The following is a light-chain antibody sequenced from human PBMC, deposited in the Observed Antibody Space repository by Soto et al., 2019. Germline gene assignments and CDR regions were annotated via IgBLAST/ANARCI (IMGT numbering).Light chain of an antibody. Sequence: QSALTQPHSVSGSPGQSVTISCTGTSSDLGRYDYVSWYQHHPGKAPKLIIYDVTKRPSGVPDRFSGSKSGNTASLIISGLQAEDEGTYYCSPYADSQSLFGGGTKLTVL. J-gene: IGLJ3*02. CDR2: DVT. CDR3: SPYADSQSL. CDR1: SSDLGRYDY. V-gene: IGLV2-11*01.